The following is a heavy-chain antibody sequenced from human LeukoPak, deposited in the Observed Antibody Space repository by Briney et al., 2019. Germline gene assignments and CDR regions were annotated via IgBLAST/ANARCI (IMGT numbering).Heavy chain of an antibody. CDR1: GFTFSSYA. V-gene: IGHV3-23*01. Sequence: GGSLRLSCAASGFTFSSYAMSWVRQAPGKGLEWVSAISGSGGSTYYADSVKGRFTISRDNSKNTLYLQMNSLRAEDTAVYYCAKDYRGDMITSGGVIDPYWGQGTLVTVSS. D-gene: IGHD3-16*02. J-gene: IGHJ4*02. CDR2: ISGSGGST. CDR3: AKDYRGDMITSGGVIDPY.